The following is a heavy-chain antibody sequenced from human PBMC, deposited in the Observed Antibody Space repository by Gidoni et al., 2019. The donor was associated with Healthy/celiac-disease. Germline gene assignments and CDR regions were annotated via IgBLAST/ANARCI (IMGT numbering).Heavy chain of an antibody. V-gene: IGHV3-15*01. CDR1: GCTFSNAW. Sequence: EVQLVESGGGVVQPGGSLRISCAASGCTFSNAWMSCVRQAPGKGLEWVGRIKRKTDVGTTDYAAPVKVRFTISRDYSNTTLYLQMNSLKTEDTAVYYCTTDLYSISSEGYWGQGTLVTVSS. J-gene: IGHJ4*02. D-gene: IGHD6-6*01. CDR3: TTDLYSISSEGY. CDR2: IKRKTDVGTT.